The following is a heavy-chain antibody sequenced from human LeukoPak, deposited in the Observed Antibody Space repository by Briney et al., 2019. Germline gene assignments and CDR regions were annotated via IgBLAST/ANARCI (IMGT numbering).Heavy chain of an antibody. D-gene: IGHD4-11*01. Sequence: SETLSLTCTVSGGSISSGGYYWSWIRQPPGKGLERIGYIYYSGSTNYNPSLKSRVTISVDTSKNQFSLKLSSVTAADTAVYYCARVAYSNYVGYAYRYFDLWGRGTLVTVSS. V-gene: IGHV4-61*08. CDR3: ARVAYSNYVGYAYRYFDL. CDR2: IYYSGST. CDR1: GGSISSGGYY. J-gene: IGHJ2*01.